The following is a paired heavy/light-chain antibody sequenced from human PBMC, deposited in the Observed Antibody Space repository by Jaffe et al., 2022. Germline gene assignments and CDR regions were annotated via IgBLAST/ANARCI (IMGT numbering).Heavy chain of an antibody. V-gene: IGHV4-4*02. CDR2: IYHSGST. Sequence: QVQLQESGPGLVKPSGTLSLTCAVSGGSISSSNWWSWIRQPPGKGLEWIGEIYHSGSTNYNPSLKSRVTISVDKSKNQFSLKLSSVTAADTAVYYCARTLSGWLLLRSDYYYMDVWGKGTTVTVSS. D-gene: IGHD3-22*01. CDR1: GGSISSSNW. J-gene: IGHJ6*03. CDR3: ARTLSGWLLLRSDYYYMDV.
Light chain of an antibody. CDR2: GNS. Sequence: QSVLTQPPSVSGAPGQRVTISCTGSSSNIGAGYDVHWYQQLPGTAPKLLIYGNSNRPSGVPDRFSGSKSGTSASLAITGLQAEDEADYYCQSYDSSLSGFWVFGGGTKLTVL. J-gene: IGLJ3*02. CDR3: QSYDSSLSGFWV. V-gene: IGLV1-40*01. CDR1: SSNIGAGYD.